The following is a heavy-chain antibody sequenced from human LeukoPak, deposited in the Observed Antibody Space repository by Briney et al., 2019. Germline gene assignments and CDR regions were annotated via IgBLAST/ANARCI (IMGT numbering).Heavy chain of an antibody. CDR3: ARVMGATSSVFDY. J-gene: IGHJ4*02. V-gene: IGHV4-59*01. CDR1: GGSISSYY. Sequence: SETLSLTCTVSGGSISSYYWSWIRQPPGQGLEWIGYIYYSGSTNYNPSLKGRVTISVDTSKNQFSLKLSSVTAADTAVYYCARVMGATSSVFDYWGQGTLVTVSS. D-gene: IGHD1-26*01. CDR2: IYYSGST.